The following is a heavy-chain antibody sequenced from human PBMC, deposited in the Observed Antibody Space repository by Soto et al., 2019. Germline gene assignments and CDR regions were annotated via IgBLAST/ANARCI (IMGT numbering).Heavy chain of an antibody. CDR2: INSSGGHT. Sequence: QMQLVQSGAEVKKPGASVKVSCKASGYTFTRHYIHWVRQAPGQGLEWMGIINSSGGHTYYAQKFQGRVGLISDTSTSTVYMELSSPRSEDPAVYYCARDILAAGSDALDIWGQGTMVTVSS. CDR1: GYTFTRHY. J-gene: IGHJ3*02. CDR3: ARDILAAGSDALDI. D-gene: IGHD6-13*01. V-gene: IGHV1-46*01.